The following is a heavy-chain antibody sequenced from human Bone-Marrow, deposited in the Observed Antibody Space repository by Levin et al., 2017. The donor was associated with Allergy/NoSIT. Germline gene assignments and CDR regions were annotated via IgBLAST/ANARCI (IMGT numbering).Heavy chain of an antibody. CDR3: ARDSGRVNCSGGSCYLGAHQDNYYYFDY. CDR1: GFTFSSYW. Sequence: GESLKISCAASGFTFSSYWMSWVRQAPGKGLEWVANIKQDGSEKYYVDSVKGRFTISRDNAKNSLYLQMNSLRAEDTAVYYCARDSGRVNCSGGSCYLGAHQDNYYYFDYWGQGTLVTVSS. V-gene: IGHV3-7*03. D-gene: IGHD2-15*01. CDR2: IKQDGSEK. J-gene: IGHJ4*02.